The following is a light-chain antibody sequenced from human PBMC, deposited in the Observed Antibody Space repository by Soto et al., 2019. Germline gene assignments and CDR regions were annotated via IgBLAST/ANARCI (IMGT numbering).Light chain of an antibody. Sequence: DIQMTQSPSSLSASVGDRVTITCRASHSISSWLAWYQQKPGKAPKLLIYDASTLQSGVPSRYSGSGSGTEFTLTISNLQPDDFATYYCQQYESYSPWTFGQGTKVDIK. J-gene: IGKJ1*01. CDR1: HSISSW. CDR2: DAS. CDR3: QQYESYSPWT. V-gene: IGKV1-5*01.